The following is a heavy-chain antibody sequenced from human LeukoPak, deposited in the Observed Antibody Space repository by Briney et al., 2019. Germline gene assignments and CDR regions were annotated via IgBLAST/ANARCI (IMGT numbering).Heavy chain of an antibody. V-gene: IGHV4-39*01. Sequence: SETLSLTCTVSGGSISSSSYYWGWIRQPPGKGLEWIGSIHYSGSTYHDPSLKSRVTVSLDTSKNQFSLKLSSVTATDTAVYYCARQLYSSGSYYAPMDVWGKGTTVTISS. J-gene: IGHJ6*03. CDR2: IHYSGST. CDR3: ARQLYSSGSYYAPMDV. CDR1: GGSISSSSYY. D-gene: IGHD3-10*01.